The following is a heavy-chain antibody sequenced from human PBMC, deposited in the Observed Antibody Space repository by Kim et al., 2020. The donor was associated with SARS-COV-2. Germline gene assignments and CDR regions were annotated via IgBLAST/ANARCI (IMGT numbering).Heavy chain of an antibody. V-gene: IGHV4-34*01. CDR1: GGSFSGYY. CDR3: ARGGYYDSSGYYYDY. CDR2: INHSGST. J-gene: IGHJ4*02. D-gene: IGHD3-22*01. Sequence: SETLSLTCAVYGGSFSGYYWSWIRQPPGKGLEWIGEINHSGSTNYNPSLKSRVTISVDTSKNQFSLKLSSVTAADTAVYYCARGGYYDSSGYYYDYWGQGTLVTVSS.